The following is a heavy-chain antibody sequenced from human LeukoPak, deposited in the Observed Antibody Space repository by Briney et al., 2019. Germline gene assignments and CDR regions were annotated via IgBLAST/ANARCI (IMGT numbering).Heavy chain of an antibody. CDR1: GGSFSGYY. V-gene: IGHV4-34*01. CDR2: INHSGST. D-gene: IGHD3-10*01. Sequence: SETLSLTCAVYGGSFSGYYWSWLRQPPGKGLEWLGEINHSGSTNYNPSLKSRVTISVDTSKNQFSLKLSSVTAADTAVYYCARSKPGYYYGSGSYYHWGQGTLVTVSS. CDR3: ARSKPGYYYGSGSYYH. J-gene: IGHJ5*02.